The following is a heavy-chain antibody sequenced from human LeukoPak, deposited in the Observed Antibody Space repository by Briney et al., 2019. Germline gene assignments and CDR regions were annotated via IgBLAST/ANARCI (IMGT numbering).Heavy chain of an antibody. Sequence: SETLSLTCSVSGRSLSSRGEYCGWIRQPPGKGLEWYGNMYYSGSTSYNPPLKRRVTISVDTSKNQLPLKLGSVTAADTAVYYCARHVRAYRTSSGYPYYYMDVWVKGTTVTVSS. V-gene: IGHV4-39*06. CDR1: GRSLSSRGEY. CDR2: MYYSGST. CDR3: ARHVRAYRTSSGYPYYYMDV. J-gene: IGHJ6*03. D-gene: IGHD6-6*01.